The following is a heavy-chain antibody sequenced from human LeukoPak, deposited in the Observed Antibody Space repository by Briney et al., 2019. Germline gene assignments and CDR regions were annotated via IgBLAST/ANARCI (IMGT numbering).Heavy chain of an antibody. J-gene: IGHJ4*02. CDR3: ARDPAEADC. CDR1: GFTFSDYA. V-gene: IGHV3-69-1*01. Sequence: PGGSLRLSCAASGFTFSDYAMNWVRQAPGKGLEWVSSINSGGNTFYTDSVKGRFAISRDNAKNSLHLQMNSLRAEDTAVYYCARDPAEADCWGQGTLVTVSS. CDR2: INSGGNT.